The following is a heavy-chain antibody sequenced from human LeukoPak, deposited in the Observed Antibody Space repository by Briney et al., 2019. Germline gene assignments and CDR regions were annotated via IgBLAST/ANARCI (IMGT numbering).Heavy chain of an antibody. CDR2: IIPIFGTA. V-gene: IGHV1-69*13. D-gene: IGHD2-2*01. J-gene: IGHJ4*02. Sequence: SVKVSCKASGGTFSSYAISWVRQAPGQGLEWMGGIIPIFGTANYAQKFQGRVTITADESTSTAYMELSSLRSEDTAVYYCARVTRYCSSTSCNQIDYWGQGTLVTVSS. CDR3: ARVTRYCSSTSCNQIDY. CDR1: GGTFSSYA.